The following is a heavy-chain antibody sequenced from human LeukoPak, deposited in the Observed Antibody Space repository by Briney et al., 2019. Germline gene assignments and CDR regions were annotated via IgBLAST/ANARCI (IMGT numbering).Heavy chain of an antibody. J-gene: IGHJ4*02. Sequence: GGSLRLSCAASGFNFSSYSMNWVRPAPGKGLEWVSSISSSSSYIYYADSVKGRFTISRDNAKNSLYLQMNSLRAEDTAVYYCARVEFRLGYRDYYFDYWGQGTLVTVSS. V-gene: IGHV3-21*01. CDR2: ISSSSSYI. CDR1: GFNFSSYS. CDR3: ARVEFRLGYRDYYFDY. D-gene: IGHD5-18*01.